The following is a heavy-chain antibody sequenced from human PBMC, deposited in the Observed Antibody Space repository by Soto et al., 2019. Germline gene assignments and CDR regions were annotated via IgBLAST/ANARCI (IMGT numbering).Heavy chain of an antibody. Sequence: GGSLRLSCAASGFTFSDSAMHWVRQASGKGLEWVGRIRSKANSYATAYAASVKGRFTISRDDSKNTAYLQMNSLKTEDTAVYYCTSGDYTAFDIWGQGTMVTVSS. V-gene: IGHV3-73*01. D-gene: IGHD2-21*02. CDR3: TSGDYTAFDI. J-gene: IGHJ3*02. CDR2: IRSKANSYAT. CDR1: GFTFSDSA.